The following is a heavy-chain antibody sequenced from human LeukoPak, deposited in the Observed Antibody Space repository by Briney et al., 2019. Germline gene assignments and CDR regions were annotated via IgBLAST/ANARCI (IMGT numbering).Heavy chain of an antibody. J-gene: IGHJ6*02. Sequence: GGSLRLSCAASGFTVSSNYMSWVRRALGKGLEWVSVIYSGGSTYYADSVKGRFTISRDNSKNTLYLQMNSLRAEDTAVYYCARDRRYCSGGSCYSYYYYGMDVWGQGTTVTVSS. CDR2: IYSGGST. CDR3: ARDRRYCSGGSCYSYYYYGMDV. V-gene: IGHV3-66*01. CDR1: GFTVSSNY. D-gene: IGHD2-15*01.